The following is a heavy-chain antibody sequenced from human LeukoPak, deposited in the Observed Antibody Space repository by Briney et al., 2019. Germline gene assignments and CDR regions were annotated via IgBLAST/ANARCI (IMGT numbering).Heavy chain of an antibody. Sequence: PSETLSLTCTVSGGSINSGSYYLSWIRQHPGKGLEWIGYIYYSGSTYYNPSLKSRVTISLDTSKKQLSLKLSSVTAADTAVYYCARQGCSSTSCQNYYYYYGMDVWGQGTTVTVSS. V-gene: IGHV4-31*03. D-gene: IGHD2-2*01. CDR3: ARQGCSSTSCQNYYYYYGMDV. CDR1: GGSINSGSYY. J-gene: IGHJ6*02. CDR2: IYYSGST.